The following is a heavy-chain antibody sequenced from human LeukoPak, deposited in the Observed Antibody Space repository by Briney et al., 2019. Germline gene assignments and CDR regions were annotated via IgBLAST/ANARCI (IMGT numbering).Heavy chain of an antibody. J-gene: IGHJ4*02. CDR2: IGYDGTNE. Sequence: PGRSLRLSCAASGFTFSSYGMHWVRQAPGKGLEWGALIGYDGTNEYYADSVKGRFTISRDNSKNTLYLQMKSLRPEDTAVYYCARAFYCSRTSCYAPSFAYWGQGTLVTVSS. CDR1: GFTFSSYG. D-gene: IGHD2-2*01. CDR3: ARAFYCSRTSCYAPSFAY. V-gene: IGHV3-33*01.